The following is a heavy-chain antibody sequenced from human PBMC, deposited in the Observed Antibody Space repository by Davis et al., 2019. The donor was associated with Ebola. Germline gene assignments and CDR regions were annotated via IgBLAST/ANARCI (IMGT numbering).Heavy chain of an antibody. CDR2: INPSGGST. CDR3: ARVKGRNCNRGSCYFLDY. V-gene: IGHV1-46*01. D-gene: IGHD2-15*01. J-gene: IGHJ4*02. Sequence: ASVTVSCKASGYTYTSYYMHRVRQAPGQGLEWMGIINPSGGSTSYAQKFQGRVTMTRDTSTSTVYMELSSLRSEDTAVYYCARVKGRNCNRGSCYFLDYWGQGTLVTVSS. CDR1: GYTYTSYY.